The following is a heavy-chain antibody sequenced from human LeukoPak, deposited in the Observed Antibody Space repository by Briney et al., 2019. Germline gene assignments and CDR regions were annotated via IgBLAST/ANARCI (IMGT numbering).Heavy chain of an antibody. V-gene: IGHV3-21*01. CDR3: AKCGRVVVGSTNYFYYYMDV. CDR2: ISSSSSYI. J-gene: IGHJ6*03. Sequence: GGSLRLSCAASGFTFSRYSMNWVRQAPGKGLEWVSCISSSSSYIYYANSVKGRFTISRDNAKNSLYLQMNSLRAEDTAVYYCAKCGRVVVGSTNYFYYYMDVWGKGATVTISS. CDR1: GFTFSRYS. D-gene: IGHD1-26*01.